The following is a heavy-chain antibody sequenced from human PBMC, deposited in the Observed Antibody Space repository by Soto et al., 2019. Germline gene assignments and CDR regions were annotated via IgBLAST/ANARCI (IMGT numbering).Heavy chain of an antibody. V-gene: IGHV1-24*01. CDR2: FDPEDGGT. CDR3: ATVWMDNWNSFPGIFDY. D-gene: IGHD1-7*01. Sequence: ALVKVSCKVSGYTLTELSMHWVRQAPGKGLEWMGGFDPEDGGTIYAQKFQGRVTMTEDTSTDTAYMELSSLRSEDTAVYYCATVWMDNWNSFPGIFDYWGQGTLVTVSS. CDR1: GYTLTELS. J-gene: IGHJ4*02.